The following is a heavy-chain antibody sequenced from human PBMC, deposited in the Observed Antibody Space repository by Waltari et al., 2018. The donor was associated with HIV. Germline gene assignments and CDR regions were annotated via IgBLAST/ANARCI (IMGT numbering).Heavy chain of an antibody. CDR2: IIPILGIA. CDR1: GGTFSSYA. Sequence: VQLVQSGAEVKKPGSSVKVSCKASGGTFSSYAISWVRQAPGQGLEWMGRIIPILGIANYGQECQGRVTITADKSTSTAYMELSSLRSEDKAVYYCARMGYCSCGSCPRWFDPWGQGTLVTVSS. D-gene: IGHD2-15*01. V-gene: IGHV1-69*04. J-gene: IGHJ5*02. CDR3: ARMGYCSCGSCPRWFDP.